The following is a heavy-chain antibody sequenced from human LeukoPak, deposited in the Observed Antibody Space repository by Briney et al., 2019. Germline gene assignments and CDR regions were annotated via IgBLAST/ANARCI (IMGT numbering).Heavy chain of an antibody. CDR2: IWYDGGIK. J-gene: IGHJ4*02. CDR3: ARDRCTNGVCYYDY. V-gene: IGHV3-33*01. CDR1: GFTFSSYG. D-gene: IGHD2-8*01. Sequence: GGSLRLSCAAYGFTFSSYGMHWVRQAPGKGLEWVAVIWYDGGIKYYGDSVRGRFTISRDNPKNTLFLQMNSLRAEDTAVYYCARDRCTNGVCYYDYWGQGTLVIVSS.